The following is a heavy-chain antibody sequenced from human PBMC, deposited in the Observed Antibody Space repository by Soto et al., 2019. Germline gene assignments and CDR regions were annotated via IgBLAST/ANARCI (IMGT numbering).Heavy chain of an antibody. D-gene: IGHD6-13*01. CDR1: GFTFSSYA. V-gene: IGHV3-23*01. J-gene: IGHJ4*02. CDR3: AGGYSSSWSAESFDY. CDR2: ISGSGGST. Sequence: GGSLRLSCAASGFTFSSYAMSWVRQAPGKGLEWVSAISGSGGSTYYADSVKGRFTISRDNSKNTLYLQMNSLRAEDTAVYYCAGGYSSSWSAESFDYWGQGTLVTVSS.